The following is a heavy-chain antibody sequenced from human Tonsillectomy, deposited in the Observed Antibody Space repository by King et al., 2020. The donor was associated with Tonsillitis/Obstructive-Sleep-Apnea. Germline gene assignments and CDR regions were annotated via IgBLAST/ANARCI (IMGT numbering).Heavy chain of an antibody. Sequence: QLVQSGGGVVQPGRSLRLSCAASGFTFSGYTMHWVRQAPGKGLEWVAVISYDGRNKHYADSVKGRFTISRDNSKNTLYLQMNSLRAEDTAVYYCAREGIVLMVYGGWFDPWGQGTLVTVSS. CDR2: ISYDGRNK. J-gene: IGHJ5*02. CDR3: AREGIVLMVYGGWFDP. V-gene: IGHV3-30*04. D-gene: IGHD2-8*01. CDR1: GFTFSGYT.